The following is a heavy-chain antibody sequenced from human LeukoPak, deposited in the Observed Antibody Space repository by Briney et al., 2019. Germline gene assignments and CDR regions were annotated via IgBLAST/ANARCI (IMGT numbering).Heavy chain of an antibody. D-gene: IGHD6-6*01. CDR1: GFTFSSNA. CDR2: ISYDGSNK. Sequence: GGSLRLSCAASGFTFSSNAMHWVRQAPGKGLEWVAVISYDGSNKYYADSVKGRFTISRDNSKNTLYLQMNSLRAEDTAVYYCARGSIDEPDYWGQGTLVTVSS. J-gene: IGHJ4*02. V-gene: IGHV3-30-3*01. CDR3: ARGSIDEPDY.